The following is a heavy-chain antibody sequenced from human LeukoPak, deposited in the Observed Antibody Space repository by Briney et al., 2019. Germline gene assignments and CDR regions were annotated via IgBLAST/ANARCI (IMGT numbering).Heavy chain of an antibody. CDR2: IYPRDGST. V-gene: IGHV1-46*01. Sequence: ASVKVSCKASGYTFTSNYIHWVRQAPGQGLEWMGMIYPRDGSTSYAQKFQGRVTVTRDTSTSTVHMELSGLRSEDTAVYYCARDQEGFDYWDQGTLVTVSS. CDR3: ARDQEGFDY. CDR1: GYTFTSNY. J-gene: IGHJ4*02.